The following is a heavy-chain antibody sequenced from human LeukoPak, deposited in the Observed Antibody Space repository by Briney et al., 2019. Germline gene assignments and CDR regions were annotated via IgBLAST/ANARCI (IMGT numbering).Heavy chain of an antibody. CDR3: ARGVKTGESWFDP. Sequence: ASVKVSCKASGYTFTSYAMNWVRQAPGQGLEWMGWINPNSGGTNYAQKFQGRVTMTRDTSISTAYMELSRLRSDDTAVYYCARGVKTGESWFDPWGQGTLVTVSS. CDR1: GYTFTSYA. J-gene: IGHJ5*02. CDR2: INPNSGGT. V-gene: IGHV1-2*02. D-gene: IGHD7-27*01.